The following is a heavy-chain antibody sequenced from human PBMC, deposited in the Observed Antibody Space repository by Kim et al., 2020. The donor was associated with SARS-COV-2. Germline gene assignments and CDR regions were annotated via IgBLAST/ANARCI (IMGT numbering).Heavy chain of an antibody. J-gene: IGHJ4*02. D-gene: IGHD1-26*01. V-gene: IGHV4-34*01. CDR3: ARGPGLGANYFDY. Sequence: YNPSLKSRVTISVDTSKNQCSLKLSSVTAADTAVYYCARGPGLGANYFDYWGQGTLVTVSS.